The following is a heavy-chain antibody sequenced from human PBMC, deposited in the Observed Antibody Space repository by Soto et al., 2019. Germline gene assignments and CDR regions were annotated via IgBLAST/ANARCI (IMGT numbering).Heavy chain of an antibody. J-gene: IGHJ4*02. CDR2: ISAYNGNT. Sequence: GASVKVSCKASGYSLTSYGISWVRQAPGQGLEWMGWISAYNGNTNSAQNLQGRVTMTTDTSTSTAYMELRSLRSDDTAVYYCARDSGFGWNYVYYFDYWGQGTLVTVSS. CDR1: GYSLTSYG. CDR3: ARDSGFGWNYVYYFDY. V-gene: IGHV1-18*01. D-gene: IGHD1-7*01.